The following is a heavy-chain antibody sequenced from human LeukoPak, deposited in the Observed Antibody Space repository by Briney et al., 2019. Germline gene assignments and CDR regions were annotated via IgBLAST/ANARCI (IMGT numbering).Heavy chain of an antibody. Sequence: PSGTLSLTCAVSGGSISSSSYYWGWIRQPPGKGLEWIGSIYYSGSTYYNPSLKSRVTISVDTSKNQFSLKLSSVTAADTAVYYCARLVYDFWSGYYAWPYYFDYWGQGTLVTVSS. V-gene: IGHV4-39*07. CDR2: IYYSGST. CDR3: ARLVYDFWSGYYAWPYYFDY. D-gene: IGHD3-3*01. CDR1: GGSISSSSYY. J-gene: IGHJ4*02.